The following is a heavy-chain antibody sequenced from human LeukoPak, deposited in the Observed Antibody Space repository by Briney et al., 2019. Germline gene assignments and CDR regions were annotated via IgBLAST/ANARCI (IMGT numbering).Heavy chain of an antibody. Sequence: GGSLRLSCAASGFTFSSYAMSWVRQAPGKGLEWVSGISGSGGSTYYADSVKGRFTISRDNSKNTLYLQMNSLRAEDTAVYYCAKDGKNWNLYYYYMDVWGKGTTVTVSS. J-gene: IGHJ6*03. D-gene: IGHD1-7*01. CDR3: AKDGKNWNLYYYYMDV. CDR1: GFTFSSYA. CDR2: ISGSGGST. V-gene: IGHV3-23*01.